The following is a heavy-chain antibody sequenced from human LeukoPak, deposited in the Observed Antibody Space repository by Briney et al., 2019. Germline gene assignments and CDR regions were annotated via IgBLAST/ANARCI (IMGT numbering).Heavy chain of an antibody. CDR2: INPKSGDT. Sequence: ASVKVSCKSSGYTFIDHYMHWVRKAPGQGLEWMGWINPKSGDTNYPQTFQGRVTMTRDTSISTVYMELSGLTSDDTALYYCATEGQYYYYLDVWGNGTTVTVSS. V-gene: IGHV1-2*02. CDR3: ATEGQYYYYLDV. CDR1: GYTFIDHY. D-gene: IGHD4-11*01. J-gene: IGHJ6*03.